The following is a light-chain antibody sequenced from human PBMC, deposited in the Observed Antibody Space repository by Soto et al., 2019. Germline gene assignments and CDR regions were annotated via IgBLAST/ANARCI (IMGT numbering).Light chain of an antibody. CDR3: LHHNSYRLT. CDR1: QGIRND. J-gene: IGKJ4*01. V-gene: IGKV1-17*01. Sequence: DIQMTQSPSSLSASVGDRVTITCRASQGIRNDLGWYQQKPGKAPKRLIYAASSLESGVPSRFSGRESGPQFTRTLSSLQPEDFATYYCLHHNSYRLTFGGGTNVEIK. CDR2: AAS.